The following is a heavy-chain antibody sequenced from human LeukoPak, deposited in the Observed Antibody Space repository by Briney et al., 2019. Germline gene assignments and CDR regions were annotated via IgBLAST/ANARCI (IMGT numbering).Heavy chain of an antibody. Sequence: GGSLRLSCAASGFTFSSYEMNWVRQAPGKGLEWVSAISGSGGTTYYADSVKGRFTISRDNSKNTLHLQMNSLRAEDTAAYYCANFALRYCSGGSCHPFDYWGQGTLVTVSS. CDR2: ISGSGGTT. D-gene: IGHD2-15*01. CDR3: ANFALRYCSGGSCHPFDY. CDR1: GFTFSSYE. J-gene: IGHJ4*02. V-gene: IGHV3-23*01.